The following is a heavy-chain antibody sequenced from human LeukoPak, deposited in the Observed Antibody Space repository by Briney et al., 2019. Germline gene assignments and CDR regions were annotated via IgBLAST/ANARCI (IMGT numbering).Heavy chain of an antibody. CDR1: GGSFSGYY. D-gene: IGHD6-6*01. V-gene: IGHV4-34*01. Sequence: SETLSLTCAVYGGSFSGYYWSWIRQPPGKGLDGIGEINHSGSTNYNPSFKSRVTISVDTSKNQLSLKLSAVTAADTAVYYCARVLAARSGLNDYWGQGTLVTVSS. J-gene: IGHJ4*02. CDR3: ARVLAARSGLNDY. CDR2: INHSGST.